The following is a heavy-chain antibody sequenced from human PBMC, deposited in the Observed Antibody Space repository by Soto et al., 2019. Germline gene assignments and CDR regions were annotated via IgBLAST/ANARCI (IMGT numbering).Heavy chain of an antibody. CDR3: ASSAAVAGFDYYYGMDV. CDR2: ISSSSSYI. D-gene: IGHD6-19*01. V-gene: IGHV3-21*01. Sequence: EVQLVESGGGLVKPGGSLRLSCAASGFTFSSYSMNWVRQAPGKGLEWVSSISSSSSYIYYADSVKGRFTISRDNAKNSLYLQMNSLRAEDTAVYYCASSAAVAGFDYYYGMDVWGQGTTVTVSS. J-gene: IGHJ6*02. CDR1: GFTFSSYS.